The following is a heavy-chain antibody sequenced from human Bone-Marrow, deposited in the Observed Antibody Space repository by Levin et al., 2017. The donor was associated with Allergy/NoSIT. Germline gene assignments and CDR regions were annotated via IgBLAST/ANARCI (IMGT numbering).Heavy chain of an antibody. Sequence: GESLKISCAASGFTFSSYGMHWVRQAPGKGLEWVAVISYDGSNKYYADSVKGRFTISRDNSKNMLYLQMNSLRAEDTAVYYCAKGVDRQWLALGYFQHWGQGTLVTVSS. D-gene: IGHD6-19*01. CDR1: GFTFSSYG. J-gene: IGHJ1*01. CDR3: AKGVDRQWLALGYFQH. V-gene: IGHV3-30*18. CDR2: ISYDGSNK.